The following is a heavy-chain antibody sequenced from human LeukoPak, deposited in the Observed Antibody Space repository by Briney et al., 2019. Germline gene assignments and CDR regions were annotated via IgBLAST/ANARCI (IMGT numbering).Heavy chain of an antibody. Sequence: ASVKVSCKASGYTFTGYYMHWVRQAPGQGLKWMGWINPNSGGTNYAQKFQGRVTMTRDTSISTAYMELSRLRSDDTAVYYCAREWGSMTTVTSFDYWGQGTLVTVSS. CDR2: INPNSGGT. CDR1: GYTFTGYY. J-gene: IGHJ4*02. CDR3: AREWGSMTTVTSFDY. D-gene: IGHD4-11*01. V-gene: IGHV1-2*02.